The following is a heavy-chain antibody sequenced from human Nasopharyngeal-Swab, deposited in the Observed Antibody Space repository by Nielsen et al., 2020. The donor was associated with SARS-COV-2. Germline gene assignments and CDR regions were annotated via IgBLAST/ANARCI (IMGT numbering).Heavy chain of an antibody. V-gene: IGHV3-48*03. J-gene: IGHJ2*01. CDR3: ANGGGNSGWYFDL. D-gene: IGHD4-23*01. Sequence: GGSLRLSCVASGFTFSSYEMNWVRQAPGKGLEWVSYISSSGSTIYYADSVKGRFTISRDNAKNSLYLQMNSLRAEDTALYYCANGGGNSGWYFDLWGRGTLVTVSS. CDR2: ISSSGSTI. CDR1: GFTFSSYE.